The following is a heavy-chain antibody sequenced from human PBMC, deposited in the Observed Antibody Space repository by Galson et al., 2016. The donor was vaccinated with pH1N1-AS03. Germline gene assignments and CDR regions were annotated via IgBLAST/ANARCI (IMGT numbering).Heavy chain of an antibody. D-gene: IGHD3-16*01. CDR3: ARPRLNYFDN. Sequence: QSGAEVKKPGESLKISCKGSGYRFTNYWIGWVRQMPGKGLEWMGIIYPGNSDSRYNKSFQGQVTISADTSISTVYLQWSSLQASDTAMYYCARPRLNYFDNWGQGTLVTVYS. CDR2: IYPGNSDS. V-gene: IGHV5-51*03. J-gene: IGHJ4*02. CDR1: GYRFTNYW.